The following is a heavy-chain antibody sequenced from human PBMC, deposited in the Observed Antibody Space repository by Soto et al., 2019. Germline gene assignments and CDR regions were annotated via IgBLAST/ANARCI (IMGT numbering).Heavy chain of an antibody. V-gene: IGHV3-23*01. CDR1: GLTFRSYA. Sequence: GGSLRLSCAASGLTFRSYAMSWVRQAPGKGLEWVSTVTGDGVTTSYADSVKGRFTISRDNSKNTLYLQMSGLRADDTAVYYCAKRLSYYFDSWGHGTLVTVSS. D-gene: IGHD3-16*02. J-gene: IGHJ4*01. CDR3: AKRLSYYFDS. CDR2: VTGDGVTT.